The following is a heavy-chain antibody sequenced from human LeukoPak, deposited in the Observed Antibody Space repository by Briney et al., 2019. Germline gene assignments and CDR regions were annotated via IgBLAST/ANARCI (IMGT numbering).Heavy chain of an antibody. CDR3: ARLIAAADLNWFDP. CDR2: IYYSGST. J-gene: IGHJ5*02. Sequence: SETLSLTCTVSGGSISSSSYYWGWIRQPPGKGLEWIGSIYYSGSTYYNPSLKSRVTISVDTSKNQFSLKLSSVTAADTAVYYCARLIAAADLNWFDPWGQGTLVTVSS. CDR1: GGSISSSSYY. D-gene: IGHD6-13*01. V-gene: IGHV4-39*07.